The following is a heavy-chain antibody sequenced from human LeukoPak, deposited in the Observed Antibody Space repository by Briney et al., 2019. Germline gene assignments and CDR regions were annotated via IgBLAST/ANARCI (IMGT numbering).Heavy chain of an antibody. J-gene: IGHJ6*03. CDR2: IIPTFGTA. V-gene: IGHV1-69*05. CDR1: GGTFSSYA. CDR3: ARNRRPGYSSSWYYMDV. D-gene: IGHD6-13*01. Sequence: SVKVSCKASGGTFSSYAISWVRQAPGQGLEWMGRIIPTFGTANYAQKFQGRVTITTDESTSTAYMELSSLRSEDTAVYYCARNRRPGYSSSWYYMDVWGKGTTVTVSS.